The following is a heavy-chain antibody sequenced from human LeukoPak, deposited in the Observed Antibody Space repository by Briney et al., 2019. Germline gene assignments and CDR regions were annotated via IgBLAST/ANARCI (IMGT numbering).Heavy chain of an antibody. Sequence: ASVKVSCKASGYTFTSYDINWVRQATGQGLEWMGWMNPNSGNTGYAQKFQGRVTMTRNTSISTAYMELSSLRSEDTAVYYCATTGTSAPPESYDFWSGYYRRGVYYFDYWGQGTLVTVSS. CDR3: ATTGTSAPPESYDFWSGYYRRGVYYFDY. D-gene: IGHD3-3*01. J-gene: IGHJ4*02. CDR2: MNPNSGNT. V-gene: IGHV1-8*01. CDR1: GYTFTSYD.